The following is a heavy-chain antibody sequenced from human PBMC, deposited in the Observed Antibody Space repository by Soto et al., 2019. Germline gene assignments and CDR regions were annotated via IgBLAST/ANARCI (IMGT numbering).Heavy chain of an antibody. D-gene: IGHD6-19*01. Sequence: QVQLVQSGAEVKKRGASVKVSCKASGYRFNSYGMSWLRQAPGQGLEWIGWISGYNGKTDLAQKFQGRVTMTTEAATSTVYMELTSLRVDDTALYYCARDETYTAGWYFEHWGQGTLVTVPS. V-gene: IGHV1-18*01. CDR1: GYRFNSYG. J-gene: IGHJ4*02. CDR2: ISGYNGKT. CDR3: ARDETYTAGWYFEH.